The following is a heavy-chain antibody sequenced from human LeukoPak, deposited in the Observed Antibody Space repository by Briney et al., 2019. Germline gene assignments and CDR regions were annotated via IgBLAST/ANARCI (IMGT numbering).Heavy chain of an antibody. CDR3: ARAPYCSGGSCYRTLDGIDY. J-gene: IGHJ4*02. D-gene: IGHD2-15*01. CDR2: ISAYNGNT. Sequence: GASVKVSCKASGYTFTSYGISWVRQAPGQGLEWMGWISAYNGNTNYAQKLQGRVTMTTDTSTSTAYMELRSLRSDDTAVYYCARAPYCSGGSCYRTLDGIDYWGQGTLVTVSS. V-gene: IGHV1-18*01. CDR1: GYTFTSYG.